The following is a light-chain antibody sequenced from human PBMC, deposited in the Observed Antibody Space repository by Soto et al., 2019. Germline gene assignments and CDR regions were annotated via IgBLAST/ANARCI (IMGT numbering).Light chain of an antibody. CDR3: QQGYSTPLT. Sequence: DIQMTQSPSSLSASVGDRVTITCRASQTISTYLNWYQQKPGRAPELLIFAASSLQSGVPPRFSGSGSGTDFTLTVSSLQPEDFATYFCQQGYSTPLTFGGGTKVDIK. J-gene: IGKJ4*01. V-gene: IGKV1-39*01. CDR1: QTISTY. CDR2: AAS.